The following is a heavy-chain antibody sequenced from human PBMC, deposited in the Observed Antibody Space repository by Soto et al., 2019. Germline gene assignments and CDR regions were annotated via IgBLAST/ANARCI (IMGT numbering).Heavy chain of an antibody. Sequence: GESLKMSCKGSGYSFTSYWIGWVRQMPGKCLEWMGIIYPADSDTRYSPSFLVQVTISADKSISTAYLQWSSLKASDTAMYYCARQGGSQLPGWFDHWGQGTLVTVSS. J-gene: IGHJ5*02. V-gene: IGHV5-51*01. CDR1: GYSFTSYW. CDR2: IYPADSDT. D-gene: IGHD3-10*01. CDR3: ARQGGSQLPGWFDH.